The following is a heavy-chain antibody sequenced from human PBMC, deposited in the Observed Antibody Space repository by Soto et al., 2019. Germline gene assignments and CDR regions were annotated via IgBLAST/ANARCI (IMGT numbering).Heavy chain of an antibody. Sequence: GESLKISCKGSGYSCTSYWISWVRQMPGKGLEWMGRIGPSDSYTNYSPSFQGHVTIPADKSISTAYLQWSSLKASDTAMYYCARLGIYSSSWSGDGMDGWGQGTTVTVSS. J-gene: IGHJ6*02. V-gene: IGHV5-10-1*01. CDR3: ARLGIYSSSWSGDGMDG. CDR1: GYSCTSYW. CDR2: IGPSDSYT. D-gene: IGHD6-13*01.